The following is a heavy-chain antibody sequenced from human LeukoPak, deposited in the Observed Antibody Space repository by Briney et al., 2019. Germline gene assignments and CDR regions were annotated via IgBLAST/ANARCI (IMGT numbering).Heavy chain of an antibody. D-gene: IGHD1-26*01. V-gene: IGHV3-21*01. CDR3: ARDPSGTYYPRVSGALDI. Sequence: GGSLRLSCAASGFTFSSYSMNWVRQAPGKGLEWVSSISSISSYIYYADSVKGRFTVSRDNAKNSLYLQMDSLRAEDTAVYYCARDPSGTYYPRVSGALDIWGQGTMVTVSP. CDR1: GFTFSSYS. J-gene: IGHJ3*02. CDR2: ISSISSYI.